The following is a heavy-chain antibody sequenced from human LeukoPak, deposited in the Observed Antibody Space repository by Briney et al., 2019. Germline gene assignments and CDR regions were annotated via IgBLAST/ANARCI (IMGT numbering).Heavy chain of an antibody. D-gene: IGHD4-11*01. J-gene: IGHJ4*02. CDR3: ARDFPATVTPFVSTYDY. CDR2: INPSGGST. V-gene: IGHV1-46*03. Sequence: ASVKVSCKASGYTFTSYYMHWVRQAPGQGLQWMGIINPSGGSTSYAQKFQGRVTMTRDTSTSTVYMELSSLRSEDTAVYYCARDFPATVTPFVSTYDYWGQGTLVTVSS. CDR1: GYTFTSYY.